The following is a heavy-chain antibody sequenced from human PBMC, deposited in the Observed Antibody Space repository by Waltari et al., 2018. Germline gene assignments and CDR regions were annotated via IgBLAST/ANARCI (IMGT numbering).Heavy chain of an antibody. Sequence: EVQLLESGGGLAQPGGSLRLACAASGCTFSNGTMSWVRQAPGKGLERVSGITGSGDATYYADSVKGRFTISRDNSKNTLYLQMNNLRAEDTAVYYCAKSPKVATIFDYWGQGTLVTVS. CDR3: AKSPKVATIFDY. D-gene: IGHD5-12*01. CDR2: ITGSGDAT. V-gene: IGHV3-23*01. J-gene: IGHJ4*02. CDR1: GCTFSNGT.